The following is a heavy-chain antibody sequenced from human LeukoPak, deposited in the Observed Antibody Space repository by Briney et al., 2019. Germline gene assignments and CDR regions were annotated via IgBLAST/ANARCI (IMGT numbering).Heavy chain of an antibody. CDR2: ISGSGGST. Sequence: PGGSLRLSCAASGFTFSSYAMSWVRQAPGKGLEWVSAISGSGGSTYYADSVKGRFTISRDNSKNTLYLQMNSLRAEDTAVYYCARVGFLGPYYMDVWGKGTTVTVSS. D-gene: IGHD3-16*01. V-gene: IGHV3-23*01. CDR3: ARVGFLGPYYMDV. CDR1: GFTFSSYA. J-gene: IGHJ6*03.